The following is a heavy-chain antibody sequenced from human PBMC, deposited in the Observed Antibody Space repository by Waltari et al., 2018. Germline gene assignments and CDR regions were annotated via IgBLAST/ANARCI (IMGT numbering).Heavy chain of an antibody. CDR1: GFTFSTNW. Sequence: EVPLVESGGGLVQPGGSLRLSCAASGFTFSTNWMGWVRQAPGKGLEWVANIVPDGSRNNYVDSVKGRFTISRDNAKNSLSLQMNSLGVEDTAVYYCARGDSSGWLFDYWGQGTLVTVSS. J-gene: IGHJ4*02. V-gene: IGHV3-7*01. CDR2: IVPDGSRN. D-gene: IGHD6-19*01. CDR3: ARGDSSGWLFDY.